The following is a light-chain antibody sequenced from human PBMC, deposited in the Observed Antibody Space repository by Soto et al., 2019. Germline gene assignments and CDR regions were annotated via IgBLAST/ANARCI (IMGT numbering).Light chain of an antibody. Sequence: QSALTQPASVSGSPGQSITISCTGTSSDVGGYNYVSWYQQHPGKAPKLMIYEVSTRPSGVSNRFSGSKSGNTASLTISGLQAADEAEYYCSSYTSSSIDYVFGTGTKLTVL. CDR1: SSDVGGYNY. CDR2: EVS. CDR3: SSYTSSSIDYV. V-gene: IGLV2-14*01. J-gene: IGLJ1*01.